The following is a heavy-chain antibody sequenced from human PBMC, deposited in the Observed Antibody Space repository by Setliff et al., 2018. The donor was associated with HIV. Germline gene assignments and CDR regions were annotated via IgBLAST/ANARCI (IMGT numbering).Heavy chain of an antibody. V-gene: IGHV3-72*01. CDR1: GFTFSDLY. D-gene: IGHD6-13*01. J-gene: IGHJ4*01. CDR3: ARKAAALDY. Sequence: PGGSLRLSCVVSGFTFSDLYMNWVRQAPGKGLEWIGRTKNKANSYSTEYAASVKGRFTISRDDSKNSVYLQMNSLSVEDTAVYYCARKAAALDYWGRGTLVTVSS. CDR2: TKNKANSYST.